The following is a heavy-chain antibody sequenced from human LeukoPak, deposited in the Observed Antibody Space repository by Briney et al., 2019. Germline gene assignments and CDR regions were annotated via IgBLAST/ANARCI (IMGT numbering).Heavy chain of an antibody. D-gene: IGHD2-15*01. Sequence: GGSLRLSCLASGFTFRSFGMHWVRQAPGTGLEWVALISYDGSNKNYADSVKGRFTISRDNSKNTLYLQMNSLRAEDTAVYYCAKDLEVVAATFDYWGQGTLVTVSS. V-gene: IGHV3-30*18. CDR3: AKDLEVVAATFDY. CDR2: ISYDGSNK. CDR1: GFTFRSFG. J-gene: IGHJ4*02.